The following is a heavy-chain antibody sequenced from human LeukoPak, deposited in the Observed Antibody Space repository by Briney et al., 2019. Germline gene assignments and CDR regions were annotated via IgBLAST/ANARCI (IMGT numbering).Heavy chain of an antibody. V-gene: IGHV3-48*03. Sequence: SGGSLRLSCAASGFTFSSFEMNWVRQAPGKGLEWVSYISSSGSNIYYADSVKGRFTISRDNAKNSLYLQMNSLRDEDTAVYYCARGGLYDYVWGSYRRQSFDYWGQGTLVTVSS. CDR2: ISSSGSNI. D-gene: IGHD3-16*02. CDR3: ARGGLYDYVWGSYRRQSFDY. J-gene: IGHJ4*02. CDR1: GFTFSSFE.